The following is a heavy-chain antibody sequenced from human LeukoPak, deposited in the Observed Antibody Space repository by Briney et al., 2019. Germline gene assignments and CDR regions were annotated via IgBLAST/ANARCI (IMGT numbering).Heavy chain of an antibody. D-gene: IGHD6-19*01. V-gene: IGHV4-59*08. J-gene: IGHJ4*02. CDR2: IYYSGST. Sequence: SETLSLTCTVSGGSISGYYWSWIRQPPGKGPEWIGYIYYSGSTNYNPSLKSRVTISVDTSKNQFSLKMNSVTAADKAVYYCARLASSGWSHCDYWGQGTLVTVSS. CDR1: GGSISGYY. CDR3: ARLASSGWSHCDY.